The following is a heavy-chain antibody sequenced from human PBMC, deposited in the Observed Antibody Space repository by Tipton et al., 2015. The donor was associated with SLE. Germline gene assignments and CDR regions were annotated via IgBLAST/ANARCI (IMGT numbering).Heavy chain of an antibody. V-gene: IGHV3-23*01. CDR2: VSGSGSNT. J-gene: IGHJ4*02. D-gene: IGHD2-2*01. Sequence: SLRLSCAASGFTFSSYAITWVRQAPGKGLEWVSSVSGSGSNTYYADSVRDRFSIFRDNSKDTLYVQMNSLRAEDTAVYYCAKSVRSSLFSGYFDYWGQGALVTVSS. CDR1: GFTFSSYA. CDR3: AKSVRSSLFSGYFDY.